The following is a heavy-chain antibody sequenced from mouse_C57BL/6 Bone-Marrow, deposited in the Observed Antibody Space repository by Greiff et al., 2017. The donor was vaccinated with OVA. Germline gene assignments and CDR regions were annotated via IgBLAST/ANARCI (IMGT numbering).Heavy chain of an antibody. CDR3: ARHWGFAY. CDR1: GFTFSDYY. V-gene: IGHV5-12*01. J-gene: IGHJ3*01. CDR2: ISNGGGST. Sequence: EVQGVESGGGLVQPGGSLKLSCAASGFTFSDYYMYWVRQTPEKRLEWVAYISNGGGSTYYPDTVKGRFTISRDNAKNTLYLQMSRLKSEDTAMYYCARHWGFAYWGQGTLVTVSA.